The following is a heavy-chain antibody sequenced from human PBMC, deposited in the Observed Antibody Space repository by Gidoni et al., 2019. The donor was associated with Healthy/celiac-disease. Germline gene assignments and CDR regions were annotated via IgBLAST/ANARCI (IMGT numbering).Heavy chain of an antibody. CDR1: GYTFTAHS. J-gene: IGHJ5*02. CDR2: IRPNSGET. CDR3: VRDPDDITFPP. Sequence: QVQLVQSGVEVRKPETAVRVSCKASGYTFTAHSIHWVRQAPGQGLEWMGWIRPNSGETKYSPKFQGRVTLTRDTSIRTAYLELSRLRSDNTAVYYCVRDPDDITFPPWGQGTLVTVSS. V-gene: IGHV1-2*02.